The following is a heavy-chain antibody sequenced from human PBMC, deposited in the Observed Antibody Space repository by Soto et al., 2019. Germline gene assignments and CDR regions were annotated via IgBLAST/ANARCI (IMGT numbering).Heavy chain of an antibody. D-gene: IGHD2-21*02. CDR1: GGTFSSYA. J-gene: IGHJ6*02. CDR2: IIPIFGTA. CDR3: ASTYCGGDCYGTYYYYGMDF. Sequence: QVQLVQSGAEVKKPGSSVKVSCKASGGTFSSYAISWVRQAPGQGLEWMGGIIPIFGTANYAQKFQGRVTITADKSTSTAYMELSSLRSEDTAVYYCASTYCGGDCYGTYYYYGMDFWGQGTTVTVSS. V-gene: IGHV1-69*06.